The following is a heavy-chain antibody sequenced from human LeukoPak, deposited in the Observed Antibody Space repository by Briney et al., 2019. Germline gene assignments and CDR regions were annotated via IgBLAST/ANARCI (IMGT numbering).Heavy chain of an antibody. J-gene: IGHJ3*02. CDR2: IYTSGST. D-gene: IGHD2-15*01. CDR1: GGSISSYY. V-gene: IGHV4-4*07. CDR3: AILILGYCSGGSCYSRDYDAFDI. Sequence: PSETLSLTCTVSGGSISSYYWSWIRQPAGKGLEWIGRIYTSGSTNYNPSLKSRVTISVDRSKNQFSLKLRSVTAADTAVYYCAILILGYCSGGSCYSRDYDAFDIWGQGTMVTVSS.